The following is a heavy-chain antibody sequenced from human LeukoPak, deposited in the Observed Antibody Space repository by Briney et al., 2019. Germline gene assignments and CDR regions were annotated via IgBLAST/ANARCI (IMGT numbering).Heavy chain of an antibody. CDR1: GFSFSSYE. V-gene: IGHV3-48*03. CDR3: VRDEIRSGAFDI. Sequence: PGGSLRLSCAASGFSFSSYEMNWVRQGPGKGLEWVSYISGGGTTIYDADSVKGRFTISRDNAKNSLYLQLNSLTAEDTAVYYCVRDEIRSGAFDIWGQGTMVTVS. D-gene: IGHD3-10*01. CDR2: ISGGGTTI. J-gene: IGHJ3*02.